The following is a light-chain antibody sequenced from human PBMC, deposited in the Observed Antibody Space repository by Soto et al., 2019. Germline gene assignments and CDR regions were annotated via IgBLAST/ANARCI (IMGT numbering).Light chain of an antibody. CDR3: QQRTNSRLT. Sequence: EIVLTQSPVTLSLSPGERATLSCRASQSVNTYLAWYQQKPGQAPRLLVYDASNRATGIPPRFSGSGSGTDFTLTISGLEPEDFAVYYCQQRTNSRLTFGGGTKVDIK. J-gene: IGKJ4*01. CDR1: QSVNTY. V-gene: IGKV3-11*01. CDR2: DAS.